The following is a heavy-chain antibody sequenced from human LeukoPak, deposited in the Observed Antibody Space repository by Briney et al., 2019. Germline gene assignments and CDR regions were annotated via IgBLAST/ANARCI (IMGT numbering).Heavy chain of an antibody. D-gene: IGHD3-22*01. CDR1: GGSMTTSY. V-gene: IGHV4-59*08. J-gene: IGHJ4*02. Sequence: SETLSLTCTVSGGSMTTSYWTWVRQVPGKRLEWIGYIYNSGTTNYNPSLKSRVTLPVDTSKNQFSLKLTSVTAADSAVYYCARQPNMGDYFFDYWGQGTLVTVSS. CDR2: IYNSGTT. CDR3: ARQPNMGDYFFDY.